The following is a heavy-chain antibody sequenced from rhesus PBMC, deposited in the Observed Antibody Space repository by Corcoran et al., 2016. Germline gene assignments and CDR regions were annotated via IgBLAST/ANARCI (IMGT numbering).Heavy chain of an antibody. CDR3: ARDYYGSGLIDY. D-gene: IGHD3-28*01. CDR1: GGSFSGYY. CDR2: ISGSSGSN. J-gene: IGHJ4*01. Sequence: QVQLQESGPGLVKPSETLSLTCAVSGGSFSGYYWGWIRQPPGKGLEWIGYISGSSGSNDYNPSLKSRVTISTDTSKNQFSLKLSSVTAADTAVYYCARDYYGSGLIDYWGQGVLVTVSS. V-gene: IGHV4-165*01.